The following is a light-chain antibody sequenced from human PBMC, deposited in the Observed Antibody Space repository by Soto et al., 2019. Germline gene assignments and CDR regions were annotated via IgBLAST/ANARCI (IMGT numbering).Light chain of an antibody. J-gene: IGLJ2*01. CDR2: EGN. CDR1: SSVVGSYNL. Sequence: QSALTQPASVSGSPGQSITISCTGTSSVVGSYNLVSWYQQYPGKAPKLMIYEGNKRPSGVSNRFSGSKSGNTASLTISGLQAEDEAEYYCCSYAGSSAFLVFGGGTQLTVL. V-gene: IGLV2-23*03. CDR3: CSYAGSSAFLV.